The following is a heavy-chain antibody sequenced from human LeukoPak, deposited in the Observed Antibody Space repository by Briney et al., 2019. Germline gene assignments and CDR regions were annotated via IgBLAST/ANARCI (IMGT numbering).Heavy chain of an antibody. CDR1: GASIRSHY. CDR2: IYINGST. CDR3: ARVHCIGHSCYVDY. J-gene: IGHJ4*02. V-gene: IGHV4-4*07. D-gene: IGHD2-15*01. Sequence: SETLSLTCSVSGASIRSHYWSWIRQPAGKGLEWIGHIYINGSTNYNPSLKSRVTISVDTSKNQFSLKLSSLTAADTAVYYCARVHCIGHSCYVDYWGQGALVTVSS.